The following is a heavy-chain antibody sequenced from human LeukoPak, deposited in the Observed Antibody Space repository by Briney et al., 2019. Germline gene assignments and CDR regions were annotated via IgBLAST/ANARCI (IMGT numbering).Heavy chain of an antibody. D-gene: IGHD3-16*01. CDR3: ARHGGRSGWFDP. V-gene: IGHV4-4*09. Sequence: SETLSLTCTVSGGSISSYYWSWIRQPPGKGLGWIGYIYTSGSTNYNPSLKSRVTISVDTSKNQFSLKLSSVTAADTAVYYCARHGGRSGWFDPWGQGTLVTVSS. J-gene: IGHJ5*02. CDR2: IYTSGST. CDR1: GGSISSYY.